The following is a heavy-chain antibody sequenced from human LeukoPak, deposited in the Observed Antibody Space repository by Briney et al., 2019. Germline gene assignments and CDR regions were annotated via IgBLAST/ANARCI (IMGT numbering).Heavy chain of an antibody. Sequence: GGSLRLAWAAAGFTFSSYSMNWVRQAPGKGLEWVSSISSISSYIYYADSVKGRFTISRDNAKNSLHLQMNSLRAEDTAVYYCARDIWGGSGSYVDGAFDIWGQGTMVTVSS. J-gene: IGHJ3*02. V-gene: IGHV3-21*01. CDR1: GFTFSSYS. CDR2: ISSISSYI. CDR3: ARDIWGGSGSYVDGAFDI. D-gene: IGHD3-10*01.